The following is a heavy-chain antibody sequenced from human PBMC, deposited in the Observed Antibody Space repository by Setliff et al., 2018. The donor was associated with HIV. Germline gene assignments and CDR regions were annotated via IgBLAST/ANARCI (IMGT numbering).Heavy chain of an antibody. CDR2: INHSGTT. CDR1: GVSTSSSTYY. D-gene: IGHD6-13*01. Sequence: PSETLSLTCSVSGVSTSSSTYYWGWIRQPPGKRLEWVGEINHSGTTKYNPSLESRVTILVDTSKNQFSLKLSSVTVADTAVYYCTRLLRSGYSTTWYEGGAAWWFDPWGQGTLVTVSS. J-gene: IGHJ5*02. V-gene: IGHV4-39*07. CDR3: TRLLRSGYSTTWYEGGAAWWFDP.